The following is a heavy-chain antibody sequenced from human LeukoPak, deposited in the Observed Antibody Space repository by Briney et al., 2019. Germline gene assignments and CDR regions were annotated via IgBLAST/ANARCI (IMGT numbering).Heavy chain of an antibody. V-gene: IGHV1-2*02. J-gene: IGHJ4*02. D-gene: IGHD3-22*01. CDR2: INPNSGGT. Sequence: ASVKVSCKASGYTFTGYYMHWVRQAPGQGLEWMGWINPNSGGTNYAQKFQGRVTMTRDTSISTAYMELSSLRSDDTAVYYCAKANHTYYYDTSGFLYWGQGTLVTVSS. CDR3: AKANHTYYYDTSGFLY. CDR1: GYTFTGYY.